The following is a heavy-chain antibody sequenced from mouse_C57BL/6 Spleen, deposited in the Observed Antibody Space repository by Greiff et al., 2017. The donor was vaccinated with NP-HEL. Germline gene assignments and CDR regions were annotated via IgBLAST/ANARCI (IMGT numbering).Heavy chain of an antibody. CDR3: ASYYYGSSYAY. J-gene: IGHJ3*01. D-gene: IGHD1-1*01. V-gene: IGHV1-50*01. CDR2: IDPSDSYT. Sequence: VQLQQPGAELVKPGASVKLSCKASGYTFTSYWMQWVKQRPGQGLEWIGEIDPSDSYTNYNQKFKGKATLTVDTSSSTAYMQLSSLTSEDSAVYYCASYYYGSSYAYWGQGTLVTVSA. CDR1: GYTFTSYW.